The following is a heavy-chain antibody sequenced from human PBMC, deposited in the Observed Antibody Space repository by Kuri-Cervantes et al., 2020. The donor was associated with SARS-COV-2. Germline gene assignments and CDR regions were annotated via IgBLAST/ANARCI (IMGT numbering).Heavy chain of an antibody. Sequence: SETLSLTCTVSGGSISSYYWSWIRQPPGKGLEWIGYIYYSESTNYNSSLKSRVTISVDTSKNQFSLKLSSVTAADTAVYYCARGGLTYYDFGSGYYTGIGWFDHWGQGTLVTVSS. CDR2: IYYSEST. V-gene: IGHV4-59*01. D-gene: IGHD3-3*01. CDR1: GGSISSYY. J-gene: IGHJ5*02. CDR3: ARGGLTYYDFGSGYYTGIGWFDH.